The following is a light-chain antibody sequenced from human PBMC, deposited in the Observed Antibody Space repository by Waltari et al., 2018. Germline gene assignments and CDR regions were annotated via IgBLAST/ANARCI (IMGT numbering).Light chain of an antibody. J-gene: IGKJ1*01. CDR3: QQYGSFPT. Sequence: ELAFTQSPGTLSLCPGDRATLSCRASQSVSSSYLAWYQQKPGQAPRLLIYDASSRATGIPDRFSGSGSGTEFTLSISRLEPEDFVVYYCQQYGSFPTFGQGTKVEVQ. CDR2: DAS. V-gene: IGKV3-20*01. CDR1: QSVSSSY.